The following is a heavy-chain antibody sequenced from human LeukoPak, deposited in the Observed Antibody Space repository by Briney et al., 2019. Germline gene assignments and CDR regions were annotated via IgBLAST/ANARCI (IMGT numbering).Heavy chain of an antibody. CDR1: GYTFTSYY. J-gene: IGHJ5*02. D-gene: IGHD3-22*01. CDR2: INPSGGST. Sequence: GASVKVSCKASGYTFTSYYMHWVRQAPGQGLEWMGIINPSGGSTSYAQKFQGRVTMTRDTSTSTVYMELNSLRAEDTAVYYCARDKPGDYDSTLNWFDPWGQGTLVTVSS. V-gene: IGHV1-46*01. CDR3: ARDKPGDYDSTLNWFDP.